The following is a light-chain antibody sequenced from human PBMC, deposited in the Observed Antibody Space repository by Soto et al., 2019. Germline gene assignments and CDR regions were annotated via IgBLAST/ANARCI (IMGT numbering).Light chain of an antibody. CDR2: DAS. Sequence: ENVLTLSACTLALYPEERAPLSCRASQSVSTYLAWYQQKPGQAPRLLIYDASNRATGIPARFSGSGSGTDFTLTISSLEPEDFAVYYCQQRGNWLITFGQGTRLEIK. J-gene: IGKJ5*01. CDR1: QSVSTY. V-gene: IGKV3-11*01. CDR3: QQRGNWLIT.